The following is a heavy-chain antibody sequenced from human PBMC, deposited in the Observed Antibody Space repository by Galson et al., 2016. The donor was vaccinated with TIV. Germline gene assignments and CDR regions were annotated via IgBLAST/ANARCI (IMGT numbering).Heavy chain of an antibody. CDR1: GFTFSSYG. Sequence: SLRLSCAASGFTFSSYGMHWVRQAPGKGLDWVAIIWYDGSNEYYADSVKGRFTISRDNSKNTLYLQMNSLRAEDTAVYYCARDLFVRTGTTPGYWGQGTLVTVSS. CDR2: IWYDGSNE. CDR3: ARDLFVRTGTTPGY. J-gene: IGHJ4*02. V-gene: IGHV3-33*01. D-gene: IGHD1-1*01.